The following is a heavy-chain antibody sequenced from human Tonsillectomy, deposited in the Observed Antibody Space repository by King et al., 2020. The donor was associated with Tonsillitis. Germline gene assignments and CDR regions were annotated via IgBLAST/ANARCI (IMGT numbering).Heavy chain of an antibody. CDR1: GGSFSGYY. Sequence: VQLQQGGAGLLKPSETLSLTCAVYGGSFSGYYWNWIRQPPWKGLEWIGEINHGGSTNYNPSLKSRVTKSVDTSKNQFSLKLNSVTAADTAVYYCARRLGYFDTSAYHFDYWGQGTLVTVSS. J-gene: IGHJ4*02. CDR2: INHGGST. D-gene: IGHD3-22*01. CDR3: ARRLGYFDTSAYHFDY. V-gene: IGHV4-34*01.